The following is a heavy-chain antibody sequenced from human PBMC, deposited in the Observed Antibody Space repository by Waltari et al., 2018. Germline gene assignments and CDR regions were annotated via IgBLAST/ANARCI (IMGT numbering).Heavy chain of an antibody. D-gene: IGHD3-22*01. CDR2: INDVGSHI. CDR3: VRAVRSGALRSYWFDP. J-gene: IGHJ5*02. Sequence: EVQVVESGGGLVKPGGSLRISSAASGFSINTYMDWVRQAPGQGLEWVSSINDVGSHIFYADSVRGRFIISRDDAKNSLDLEMNSLRAEDTAVYYCVRAVRSGALRSYWFDPWGQGTLVTVSS. V-gene: IGHV3-21*01. CDR1: GFSINTY.